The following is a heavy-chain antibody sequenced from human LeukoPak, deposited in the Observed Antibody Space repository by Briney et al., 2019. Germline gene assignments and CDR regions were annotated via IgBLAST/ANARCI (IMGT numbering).Heavy chain of an antibody. V-gene: IGHV4-59*01. CDR2: IYYGGSI. J-gene: IGHJ5*02. CDR1: GGSISSYY. CDR3: ARIQTNWFDP. Sequence: SETLSLTCTVSGGSISSYYWSWIRQPPGKGLEWIGYIYYGGSINYNPSLKSRVTISVDTSKNQFSLKLSSVTAADTAVYYCARIQTNWFDPWGQGILVTVSS.